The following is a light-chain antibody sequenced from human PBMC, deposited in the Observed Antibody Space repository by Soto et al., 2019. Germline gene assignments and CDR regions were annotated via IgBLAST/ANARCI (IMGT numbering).Light chain of an antibody. J-gene: IGLJ1*01. CDR3: YPFEGSTTFSYV. CDR2: EGT. Sequence: QSALTQPLSVSGSPGQSVTISCTGTSSDVGGYNYVSWYQQHPGKAPTVLIYEGTKRPSGVSNRFSGSKSGNTASLTISGLQTEDEADYYCYPFEGSTTFSYVVGPGPKV. CDR1: SSDVGGYNY. V-gene: IGLV2-11*01.